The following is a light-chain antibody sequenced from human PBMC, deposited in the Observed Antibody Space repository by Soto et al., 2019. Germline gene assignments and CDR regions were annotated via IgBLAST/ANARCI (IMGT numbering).Light chain of an antibody. V-gene: IGLV1-40*01. J-gene: IGLJ1*01. CDR1: SSNIGAGYD. CDR3: QSYATGLSVLYV. Sequence: QSVLTQPPSVSEALGQRVTISCTGSSSNIGAGYDVHWYQQLPGTAPKLLIYGNNNRPSGVPDRFSGSKSGTSASLAVTGLQAEDEADYYCQSYATGLSVLYVFGTGTKLTVL. CDR2: GNN.